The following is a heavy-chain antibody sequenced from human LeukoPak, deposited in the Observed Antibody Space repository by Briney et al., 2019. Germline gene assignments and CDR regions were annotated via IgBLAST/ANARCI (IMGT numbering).Heavy chain of an antibody. CDR3: ARGYCSGGSCYSHFDY. Sequence: SETLSLTCAVYGGSFSGYYWSWIRQPPGKGLEWIGEINRSGSTNYNPSLKSRVTISVDTSKNQFSLKLSSVTAADTAVYYCARGYCSGGSCYSHFDYWGQGTLVTVSS. D-gene: IGHD2-15*01. CDR1: GGSFSGYY. CDR2: INRSGST. J-gene: IGHJ4*02. V-gene: IGHV4-34*01.